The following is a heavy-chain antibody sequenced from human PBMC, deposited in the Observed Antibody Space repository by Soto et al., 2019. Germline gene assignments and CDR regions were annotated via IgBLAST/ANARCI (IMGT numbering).Heavy chain of an antibody. CDR2: ISCNSGTI. CDR1: GFTFDDYA. CDR3: AKDLSATTYTFFDY. D-gene: IGHD4-4*01. Sequence: EVQLVESGGGLVQPGRSLRLSCAASGFTFDDYAMHWVRQAPGKGLEWVSGISCNSGTIGYADSVKGRFTISRDNAKKSLYLQMNSMSVEDTALYYCAKDLSATTYTFFDYWGQGTLVTVSS. V-gene: IGHV3-9*01. J-gene: IGHJ4*02.